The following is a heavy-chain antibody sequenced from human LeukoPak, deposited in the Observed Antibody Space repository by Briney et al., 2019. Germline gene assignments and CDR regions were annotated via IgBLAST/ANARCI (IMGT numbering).Heavy chain of an antibody. CDR2: IYTSGST. V-gene: IGHV4-4*07. D-gene: IGHD1-26*01. J-gene: IGHJ4*02. CDR3: ARDSGAVEATGVGFDY. Sequence: PSETLSLTCTVSGGSISSYYWSWIRQPAGKGLEWIGRIYTSGSTNYNPSLKSRVTISVDTSKNQFSLKLSSVTAADTAVYYCARDSGAVEATGVGFDYWGQGTLVTVSS. CDR1: GGSISSYY.